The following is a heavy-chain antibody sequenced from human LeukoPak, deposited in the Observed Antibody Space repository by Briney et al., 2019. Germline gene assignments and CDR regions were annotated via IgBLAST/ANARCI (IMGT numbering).Heavy chain of an antibody. CDR1: GGSISSSSYY. CDR2: IYYSGST. Sequence: SETLSLTCTVSGGSISSSSYYWGWIRQPPGKGLEWIGSIYYSGSTYYNPSLKSRVTISVDTSKNQFSLKVRSVTAADTAVYYCARGTMMVGPWGQGTLVTVSS. V-gene: IGHV4-39*07. J-gene: IGHJ5*02. CDR3: ARGTMMVGP. D-gene: IGHD3-22*01.